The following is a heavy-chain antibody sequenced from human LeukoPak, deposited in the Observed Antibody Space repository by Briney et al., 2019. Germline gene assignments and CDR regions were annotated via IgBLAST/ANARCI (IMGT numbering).Heavy chain of an antibody. J-gene: IGHJ4*02. V-gene: IGHV6-1*01. Sequence: PSQTLSLTCAISGDSVSSDSSAWNSIRQSPSRGLEWLGRTYYRSKWYNDYAVSVKSRITINPDTSKNQFSLQLNSVTPEDTAVYYCARGWLLHGFDYWGQGTLVTVSS. CDR1: GDSVSSDSSA. D-gene: IGHD3-22*01. CDR2: TYYRSKWYN. CDR3: ARGWLLHGFDY.